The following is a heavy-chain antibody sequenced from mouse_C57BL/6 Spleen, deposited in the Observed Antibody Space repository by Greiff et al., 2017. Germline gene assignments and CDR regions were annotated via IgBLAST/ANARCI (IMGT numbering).Heavy chain of an antibody. V-gene: IGHV1-64*01. J-gene: IGHJ3*01. CDR1: GYTFTSYW. CDR2: IHPNSGST. CDR3: ARSSYYVYGWFAY. Sequence: QVQLQQPGAELVKPGASVKLSCKASGYTFTSYWMHWVKQRPGQGLEWIGMIHPNSGSTNYNETFKSKATLTVDKSSSTAYRQLSSLTSEDSAVYYCARSSYYVYGWFAYWGQGTLVTVSA. D-gene: IGHD2-9*01.